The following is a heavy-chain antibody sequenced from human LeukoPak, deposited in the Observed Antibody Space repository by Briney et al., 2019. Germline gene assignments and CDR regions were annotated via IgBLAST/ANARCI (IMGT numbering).Heavy chain of an antibody. V-gene: IGHV3-9*01. J-gene: IGHJ4*02. CDR3: VKDRAANIYGSGAFED. Sequence: GGSLILLCSASACTIDDYGIHWCLHAAAKGLVEVSGIDWNSGAQGYEDSVKGRFTISRDNAKNSSYLQMNSLRAEDTALYYCVKDRAANIYGSGAFEDWGQGTLVTVSS. CDR1: ACTIDDYG. D-gene: IGHD3-10*01. CDR2: IDWNSGAQ.